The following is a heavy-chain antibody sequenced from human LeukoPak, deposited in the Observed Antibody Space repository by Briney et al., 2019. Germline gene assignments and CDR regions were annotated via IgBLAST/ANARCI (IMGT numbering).Heavy chain of an antibody. CDR2: VDPDDGQR. CDR3: AAVSGHYTLLDA. Sequence: ASVKVSCKISGYTLNDISMHWVRQPPGKGLEWMGGVDPDDGQRVYAQNFQGRVTMTEDTSTNTAYMELNRLRSEDTAVYYCAAVSGHYTLLDAWVQGALVAVST. D-gene: IGHD1-26*01. J-gene: IGHJ5*02. CDR1: GYTLNDIS. V-gene: IGHV1-24*01.